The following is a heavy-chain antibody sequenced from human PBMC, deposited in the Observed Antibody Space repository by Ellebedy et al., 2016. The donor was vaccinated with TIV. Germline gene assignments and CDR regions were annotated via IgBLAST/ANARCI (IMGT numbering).Heavy chain of an antibody. V-gene: IGHV4-59*01. CDR2: IYYSGST. CDR1: GGSISSYC. CDR3: ARASRDLDFWSGYFSYYYYGMDV. J-gene: IGHJ6*02. D-gene: IGHD3-3*01. Sequence: SETLSLXCTVSGGSISSYCWSWIRQPPGKGLEWIGYIYYSGSTNYNPSLKSRVTISVDTSKNQFSLKLSSVTAADTAVYYCARASRDLDFWSGYFSYYYYGMDVWGQGTTVTVSS.